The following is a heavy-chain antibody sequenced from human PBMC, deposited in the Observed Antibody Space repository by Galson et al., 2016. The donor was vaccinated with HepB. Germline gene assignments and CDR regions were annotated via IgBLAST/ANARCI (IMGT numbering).Heavy chain of an antibody. V-gene: IGHV3-23*01. Sequence: SLRLSCAASGFTFSTYAMTWVRQAPGKGLEWVSAISGTGDTTYYADSVKGRLTISRDNSENTLYLQINSLRVEDTAVYFCARGEEERLVDRAYYYHGLDVWGQGTTVTAS. CDR2: ISGTGDTT. CDR3: ARGEEERLVDRAYYYHGLDV. J-gene: IGHJ6*02. CDR1: GFTFSTYA. D-gene: IGHD3-9*01.